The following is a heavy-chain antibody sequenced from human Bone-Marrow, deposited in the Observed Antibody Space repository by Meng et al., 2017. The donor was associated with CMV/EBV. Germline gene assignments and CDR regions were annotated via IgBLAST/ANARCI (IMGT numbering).Heavy chain of an antibody. J-gene: IGHJ4*02. Sequence: GSLRLSCTVSGGSISSYYWSWIRQPPGKGLEWIGYIYYSGSTNYNPSLKSRVTISVDTSKNQFSLKLSSVTAADTAVYYCAIGPKYYFDYWGQGTLATVSS. CDR2: IYYSGST. CDR3: AIGPKYYFDY. V-gene: IGHV4-59*01. CDR1: GGSISSYY.